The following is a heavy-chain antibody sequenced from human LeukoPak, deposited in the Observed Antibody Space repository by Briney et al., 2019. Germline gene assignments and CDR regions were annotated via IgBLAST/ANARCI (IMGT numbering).Heavy chain of an antibody. J-gene: IGHJ4*02. CDR1: GFTFSSYA. D-gene: IGHD7-27*01. V-gene: IGHV3-30-3*01. CDR2: ISYDGSNK. Sequence: GGSLRLSCAASGFTFSSYAMHWVRQAPGKGLEWVAVISYDGSNKYYADSVKGRFTISRDNSKNTLYLQMNSLRAEDTAVYYCARDLGYFDYWGQGTLVTVSS. CDR3: ARDLGYFDY.